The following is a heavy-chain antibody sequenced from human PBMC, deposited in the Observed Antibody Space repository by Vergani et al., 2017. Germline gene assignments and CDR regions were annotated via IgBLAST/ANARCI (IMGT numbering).Heavy chain of an antibody. CDR1: GGSISSSSYY. CDR3: ARVFYYVSSGSEYNWFDP. CDR2: IYYSGST. Sequence: QLQLQESGPGLVKPSETLSLTCTVSGGSISSSSYYWGWIRQPPGKGLEWIGSIYYSGSTYYNPSLKSRVTISVDTSKNQFSLKLSSVTAADTAVYYCARVFYYVSSGSEYNWFDPWGQGTLVTVSS. J-gene: IGHJ5*02. V-gene: IGHV4-39*01. D-gene: IGHD3-22*01.